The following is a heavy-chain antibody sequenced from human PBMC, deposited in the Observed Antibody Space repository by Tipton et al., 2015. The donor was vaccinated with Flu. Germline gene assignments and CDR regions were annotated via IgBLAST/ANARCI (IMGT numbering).Heavy chain of an antibody. J-gene: IGHJ4*02. V-gene: IGHV4-39*01. CDR1: GGSISSSSDY. CDR3: ARSTYYYGSGTSDF. Sequence: TLSLTCNVSGGSISSSSDYWGWIRQPPGKGLEWIGTIYSSGSTYFNPSLRSRVTISVDTSKNQFSLNLRFVTAADTAMYYCARSTYYYGSGTSDFWGQGALVTVTS. CDR2: IYSSGST. D-gene: IGHD3-10*01.